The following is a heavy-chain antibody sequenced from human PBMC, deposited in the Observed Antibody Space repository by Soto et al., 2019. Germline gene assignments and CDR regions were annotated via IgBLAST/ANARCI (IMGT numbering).Heavy chain of an antibody. D-gene: IGHD3-10*01. CDR2: IIPTGST. J-gene: IGHJ6*02. Sequence: PWETLSLTCAVSGASVSGQYWSWIRQPPGKGLEWVGEIIPTGSTTYNPSLKSRLRISLDTSKNHFSLNLSSVSAADTAVYYCAKGGITMAWNYYYYGMDVWGQGTTVTVSS. V-gene: IGHV4-34*01. CDR3: AKGGITMAWNYYYYGMDV. CDR1: GASVSGQY.